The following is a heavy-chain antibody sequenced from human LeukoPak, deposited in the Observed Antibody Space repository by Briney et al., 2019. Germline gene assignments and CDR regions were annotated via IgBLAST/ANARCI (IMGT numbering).Heavy chain of an antibody. CDR3: AREGSMTARPFVSIDY. CDR1: GGSISSYY. CDR2: IYTSGST. J-gene: IGHJ4*02. Sequence: ASETLSLTCTVSGGSISSYYWSWIRQPAGKGLEWIGRIYTSGSTNYNPSLKSRVTMSVDTSKNQFSLKLSSVTAADTAVYYCAREGSMTARPFVSIDYWGQGTLVTVSS. D-gene: IGHD6-6*01. V-gene: IGHV4-4*07.